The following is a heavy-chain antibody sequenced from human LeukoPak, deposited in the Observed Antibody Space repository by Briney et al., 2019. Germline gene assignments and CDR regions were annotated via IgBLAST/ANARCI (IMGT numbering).Heavy chain of an antibody. Sequence: ASVKVSCKASGYTFTGYYMHWVRQAPGQGLEWMGWINPNSGGTNYAQKFQGRVTMTRDTSISTAYMELSRLRSDDTAVYYCARDPRGVAAAYYYYYYMDVWGKGTTVTVSS. CDR1: GYTFTGYY. D-gene: IGHD6-25*01. V-gene: IGHV1-2*02. J-gene: IGHJ6*03. CDR3: ARDPRGVAAAYYYYYYMDV. CDR2: INPNSGGT.